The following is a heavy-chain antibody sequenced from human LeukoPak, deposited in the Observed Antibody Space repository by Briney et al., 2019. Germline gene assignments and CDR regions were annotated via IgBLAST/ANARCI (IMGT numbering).Heavy chain of an antibody. D-gene: IGHD2-2*01. CDR1: GGSISSYY. Sequence: SETLSLTCSVSGGSISSYYWNWIRQPPGKGLEWIGYIFYSGRTSYNPSLKSRVTLSVDTSKNWFSLRLTSVTAADTAVYYCARGGLGYCSSTSCSPRYNWFDPWGQGTLVTVSS. J-gene: IGHJ5*02. V-gene: IGHV4-59*01. CDR3: ARGGLGYCSSTSCSPRYNWFDP. CDR2: IFYSGRT.